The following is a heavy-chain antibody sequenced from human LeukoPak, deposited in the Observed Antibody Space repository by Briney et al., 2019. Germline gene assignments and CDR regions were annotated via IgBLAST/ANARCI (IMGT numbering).Heavy chain of an antibody. CDR1: GFTFSNSA. CDR2: ISGSGGST. V-gene: IGHV3-23*01. J-gene: IGHJ4*02. D-gene: IGHD6-13*01. Sequence: QAGGSLRLSCAASGFTFSNSAMNWVRQAPGKGLEWVSSISGSGGSTYYSDSVKGRFTSSRDNSKNTLYLQMNSLRVEDTAVYYCATSSTWQTMNFDYWGQGTLVTVSS. CDR3: ATSSTWQTMNFDY.